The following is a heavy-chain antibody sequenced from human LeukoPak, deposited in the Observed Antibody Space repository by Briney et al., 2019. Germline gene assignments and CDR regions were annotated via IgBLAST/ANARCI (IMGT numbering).Heavy chain of an antibody. CDR2: IYSGGST. D-gene: IGHD1-26*01. CDR1: GFTVSSNY. J-gene: IGHJ4*02. V-gene: IGHV3-53*01. Sequence: GGSLRLSCAASGFTVSSNYMSWVRQAPGKGLEWVSVIYSGGSTYYADSVKGRFTISRDNSKNTLYLQMNSLTAEDTAVYYCAKEPYSGSQLLDYWGQGTLVTVSS. CDR3: AKEPYSGSQLLDY.